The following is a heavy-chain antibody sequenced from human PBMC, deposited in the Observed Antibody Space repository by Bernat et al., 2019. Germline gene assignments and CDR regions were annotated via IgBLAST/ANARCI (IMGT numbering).Heavy chain of an antibody. CDR1: GFTFSNSG. D-gene: IGHD6-13*01. J-gene: IGHJ2*01. CDR3: AKDRSTLSSSYWYFDL. V-gene: IGHV3-30*18. CDR2: ISSDGINI. Sequence: QVLLVESGGGVVQPGTSLRLSCAASGFTFSNSGMHWVRQAPGKGLEWVALISSDGINIYYADSVKGRFTISRDNFKNTLYLQMNSLSAEDTDVYNCAKDRSTLSSSYWYFDLWGRGTLVTVSS.